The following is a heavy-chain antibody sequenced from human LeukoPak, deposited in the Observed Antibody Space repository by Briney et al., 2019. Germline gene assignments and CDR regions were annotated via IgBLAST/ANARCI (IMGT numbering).Heavy chain of an antibody. J-gene: IGHJ4*02. V-gene: IGHV4-34*01. Sequence: SETLSLTYAVYGGSFSGYYWSWIRQPPGKGLEWIGEINHSGSTNYNPSLKSRVTISLDTSKNQVSLGLSSVTAADTAVYYCARERGGFWSGYPFDYWGQGPLVTVSS. D-gene: IGHD3-3*01. CDR3: ARERGGFWSGYPFDY. CDR2: INHSGST. CDR1: GGSFSGYY.